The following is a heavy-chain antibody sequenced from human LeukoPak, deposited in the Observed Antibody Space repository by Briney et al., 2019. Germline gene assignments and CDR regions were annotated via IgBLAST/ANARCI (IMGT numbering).Heavy chain of an antibody. Sequence: PGRSLRLSCAASGFTFSSYGMHWVRQAPGKVLEWVAVIWYDGSNKYYADSVKGRFTISRDNSKNTLYLQMNSLRAEDTAVYYCARAVAVETSFDYWGQGTLVTVSS. CDR1: GFTFSSYG. CDR2: IWYDGSNK. J-gene: IGHJ4*02. CDR3: ARAVAVETSFDY. D-gene: IGHD6-19*01. V-gene: IGHV3-33*01.